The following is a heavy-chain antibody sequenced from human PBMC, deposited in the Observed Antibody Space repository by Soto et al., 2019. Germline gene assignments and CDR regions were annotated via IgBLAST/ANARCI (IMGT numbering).Heavy chain of an antibody. Sequence: PGGSLRLSCAASGFTFSDYYMSWIRQAPGKGLEWVSYISSSGSTIYYADSVKGRFTISRDNAKNSLYLQMNSLRAEDTAVYYCARDQSSGWYGDDAFDIWGQGTMVTVSS. J-gene: IGHJ3*02. CDR3: ARDQSSGWYGDDAFDI. V-gene: IGHV3-11*01. D-gene: IGHD6-19*01. CDR1: GFTFSDYY. CDR2: ISSSGSTI.